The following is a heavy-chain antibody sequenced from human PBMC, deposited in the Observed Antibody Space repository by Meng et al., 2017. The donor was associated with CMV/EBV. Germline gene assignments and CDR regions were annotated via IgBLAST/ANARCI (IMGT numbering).Heavy chain of an antibody. CDR2: ISSSSSYI. CDR3: ARDNSDVPAGTGVFDY. Sequence: GESLKISCAASGFTFSSYSMNWVRQAPGKGLEWVSSISSSSSYIYYEDSVKGRFTISRDNAKNSLYLQMNSLRAEDTAVYYCARDNSDVPAGTGVFDYWGQGTLVTVSS. CDR1: GFTFSSYS. V-gene: IGHV3-21*01. D-gene: IGHD6-13*01. J-gene: IGHJ4*02.